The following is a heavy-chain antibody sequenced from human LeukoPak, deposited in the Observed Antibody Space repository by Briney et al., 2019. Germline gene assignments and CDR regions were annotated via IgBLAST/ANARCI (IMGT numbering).Heavy chain of an antibody. Sequence: QTVESLKLSRAPSGFTPSHYVMHSVRQAPGKRRESLAFIQNHGNAEYYADSVKGRFIISRDNSKNKFYLEMNSLGVEDTAVYYCGRECSKKYPGAFDIRGQGTGVTVSS. CDR2: IQNHGNAE. CDR1: GFTPSHYV. J-gene: IGHJ3*02. V-gene: IGHV3-30*02. CDR3: GRECSKKYPGAFDI. D-gene: IGHD2-2*01.